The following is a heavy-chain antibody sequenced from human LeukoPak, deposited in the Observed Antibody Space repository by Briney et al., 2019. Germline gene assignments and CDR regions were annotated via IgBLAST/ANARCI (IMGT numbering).Heavy chain of an antibody. V-gene: IGHV4-31*03. Sequence: SETLSLTCTVSGGSISSGGYYWSWIRQHPGKGLEWIGYIYYSGSTYYNPSLKSRVTISADTSKNQFSLKLSSVTAADTAVYYCATTGVTRVVYWGQGTLVTVSS. CDR3: ATTGVTRVVY. CDR2: IYYSGST. CDR1: GGSISSGGYY. J-gene: IGHJ4*02. D-gene: IGHD3-3*01.